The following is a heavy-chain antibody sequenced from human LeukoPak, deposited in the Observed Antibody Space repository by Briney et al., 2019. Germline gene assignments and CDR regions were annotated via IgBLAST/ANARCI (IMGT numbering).Heavy chain of an antibody. V-gene: IGHV3-7*04. J-gene: IGHJ5*01. CDR2: IRDDGSEE. CDR3: ARVLGLKGFDS. D-gene: IGHD7-27*01. Sequence: GGSLRLSCAAPGFPFSASWMTWVRQAPGRGLEWVANIRDDGSEEYYGDSVRGRFTISRDNAKNSVDLQMHSLRVDDTAVYYCARVLGLKGFDSWGQGTLVTVSS. CDR1: GFPFSASW.